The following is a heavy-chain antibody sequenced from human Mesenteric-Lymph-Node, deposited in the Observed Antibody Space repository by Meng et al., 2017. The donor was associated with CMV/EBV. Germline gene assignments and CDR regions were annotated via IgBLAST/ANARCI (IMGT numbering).Heavy chain of an antibody. V-gene: IGHV3-21*01. CDR3: ARKSVRVPKTHYYYYGMDV. CDR2: ISSSSSYI. Sequence: GESLKISCAASGFTFSSYSMNWVRQAPGKGLEWVSSISSSSSYIYYADSVKGRFTISRDNAKNSLYLQMNSLRAEDTAVYYCARKSVRVPKTHYYYYGMDVWGQGTTVTVSS. CDR1: GFTFSSYS. D-gene: IGHD4/OR15-4a*01. J-gene: IGHJ6*02.